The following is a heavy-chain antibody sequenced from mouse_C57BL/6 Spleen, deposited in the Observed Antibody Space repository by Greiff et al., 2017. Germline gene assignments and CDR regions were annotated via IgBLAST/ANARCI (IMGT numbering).Heavy chain of an antibody. Sequence: DVQLQESGPVLVKPGASVKMSCKASGYTFTDYYMNWVKQSHGKSLEWIGVINPYNGGTSYNQKFKGKATLTVDKSSSTAYMELNSLTSEDSAVYYCARRRYYGSSYGYFDVWGTGTTVTVSS. CDR3: ARRRYYGSSYGYFDV. CDR2: INPYNGGT. CDR1: GYTFTDYY. V-gene: IGHV1-19*01. D-gene: IGHD1-1*01. J-gene: IGHJ1*03.